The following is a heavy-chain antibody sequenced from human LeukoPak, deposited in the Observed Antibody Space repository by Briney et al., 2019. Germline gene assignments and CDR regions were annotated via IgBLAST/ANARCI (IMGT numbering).Heavy chain of an antibody. V-gene: IGHV4-61*01. Sequence: KPSETLSLTCTVSGGSVSSGSYYWSWLRQPPGKGLEWIGYIYYSGSTNYNPSLKSRVTISVDTSKNQFSLKLSSVTAADTAVYYCARDRYDYGGLPAGYGMDVWGQGTTVTVSS. CDR1: GGSVSSGSYY. CDR3: ARDRYDYGGLPAGYGMDV. CDR2: IYYSGST. D-gene: IGHD4-23*01. J-gene: IGHJ6*02.